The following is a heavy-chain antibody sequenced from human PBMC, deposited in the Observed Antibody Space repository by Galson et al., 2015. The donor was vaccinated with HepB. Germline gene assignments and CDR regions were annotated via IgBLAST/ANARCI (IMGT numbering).Heavy chain of an antibody. D-gene: IGHD6-13*01. J-gene: IGHJ4*02. CDR1: GFTFSSYG. CDR3: AKDDRTSPYSSSRRGGFDY. V-gene: IGHV3-30*18. Sequence: SLRLSCAASGFTFSSYGMHWVRQAPGKGLEWVAVISYDGSNKYYADSVKGRFTISRDNSKNTLYLQMSSLRAEDTAVYYCAKDDRTSPYSSSRRGGFDYWGQGTLVTVSS. CDR2: ISYDGSNK.